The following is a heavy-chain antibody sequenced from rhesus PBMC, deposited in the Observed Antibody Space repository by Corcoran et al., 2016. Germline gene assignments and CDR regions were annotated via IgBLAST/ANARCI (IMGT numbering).Heavy chain of an antibody. D-gene: IGHD4-29*01. Sequence: QVQLVQSGAEVKEPGSSVTASCRTAGYTFTDDYITWVRQAPGRGLEWMGEINPEPGDADCAQRFLGRIILTRDTSTATVDMKVTSLMSEDTAMYYCLRGGYGSVVDYWGQGVLVTVSS. J-gene: IGHJ4*01. CDR3: LRGGYGSVVDY. V-gene: IGHV1-138*01. CDR2: INPEPGDA. CDR1: GYTFTDDY.